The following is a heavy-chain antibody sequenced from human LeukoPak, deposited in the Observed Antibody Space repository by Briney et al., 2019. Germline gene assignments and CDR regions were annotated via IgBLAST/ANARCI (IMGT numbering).Heavy chain of an antibody. V-gene: IGHV3-48*01. CDR1: GFTFNINN. CDR3: ARETILAVAGDF. CDR2: ISSTGITM. J-gene: IGHJ4*02. D-gene: IGHD6-19*01. Sequence: GGSLRLSCAASGFTFNINNMNWVRQAPGKGLEWVSYISSTGITMYYADSVKGRFTISRDNAKNSLYLQMNSLRADDTAVYYCARETILAVAGDFWGQGTLVTVSS.